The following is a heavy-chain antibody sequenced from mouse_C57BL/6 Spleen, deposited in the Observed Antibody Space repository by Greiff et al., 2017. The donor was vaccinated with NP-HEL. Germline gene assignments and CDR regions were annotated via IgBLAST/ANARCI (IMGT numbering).Heavy chain of an antibody. J-gene: IGHJ2*01. CDR1: GYTFTSYW. D-gene: IGHD4-1*01. Sequence: QVQLQQPGAELVRPGTSVKLSCKASGYTFTSYWMHWVKQRPGQGLEWIGVIDPSDSYTNYNQKFKGKATLTVDTSSSTAYMQLSSLTSEDSAVYYCARFRSRLTGTGPLFDYWGQGTTLTVSS. CDR3: ARFRSRLTGTGPLFDY. CDR2: IDPSDSYT. V-gene: IGHV1-59*01.